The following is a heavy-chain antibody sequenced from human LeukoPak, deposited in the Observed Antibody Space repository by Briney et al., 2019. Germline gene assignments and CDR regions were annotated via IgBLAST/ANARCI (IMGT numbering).Heavy chain of an antibody. J-gene: IGHJ5*02. Sequence: PSETLSLTCTVSGGSISSSSYYWGWNRQPPGKGLEWIGSIYYSGSTYYNPSLKSRVTISVDTSKNQFSLKLSSVTAADTAVYYCARHGHGNWFDPWGQGTLVTVSS. V-gene: IGHV4-39*01. CDR2: IYYSGST. CDR1: GGSISSSSYY. CDR3: ARHGHGNWFDP.